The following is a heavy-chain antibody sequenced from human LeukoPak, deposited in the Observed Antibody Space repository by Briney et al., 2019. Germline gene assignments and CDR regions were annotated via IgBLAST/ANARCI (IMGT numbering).Heavy chain of an antibody. Sequence: GGSLRLSCAASGFTVSSNYMTWLRQAPGRGLEWVSLIYSGGSTSYADSVRGRFTISRDNSKNTLYLQMNSLRAEDTAVYYCARIDTVADAFDTWGQGTLVTVSS. CDR3: ARIDTVADAFDT. V-gene: IGHV3-66*01. J-gene: IGHJ3*02. CDR2: IYSGGST. CDR1: GFTVSSNY.